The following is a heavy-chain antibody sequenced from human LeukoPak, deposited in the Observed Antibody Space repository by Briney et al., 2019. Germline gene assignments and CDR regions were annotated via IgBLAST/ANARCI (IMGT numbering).Heavy chain of an antibody. CDR2: ISYDGSNK. Sequence: PGGSLRLSCAASGFTFSSYAMHWVRQAPGKGLEWVAVISYDGSNKYYADSVKGRFTIPRDNYKNTLYLQMNSLRAEDTAVYYCARALRGTSDYWGQGTLVTVSS. CDR1: GFTFSSYA. V-gene: IGHV3-30*04. CDR3: ARALRGTSDY. D-gene: IGHD3-16*01. J-gene: IGHJ4*02.